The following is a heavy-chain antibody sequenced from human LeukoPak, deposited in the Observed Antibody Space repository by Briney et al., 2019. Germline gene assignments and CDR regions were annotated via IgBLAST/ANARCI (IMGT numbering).Heavy chain of an antibody. CDR1: GYTFTSYA. J-gene: IGHJ4*02. CDR2: INAGNGNT. D-gene: IGHD3-3*01. CDR3: ASETTYDFWSGYYLGY. Sequence: ASVKVSCKASGYTFTSYAMHWVRQAPGQRLEWMGWINAGNGNTKYSQKFQGRVTITGDTSASTAYMELSSLRSEDTAVYYCASETTYDFWSGYYLGYWGQGTLVTVSS. V-gene: IGHV1-3*01.